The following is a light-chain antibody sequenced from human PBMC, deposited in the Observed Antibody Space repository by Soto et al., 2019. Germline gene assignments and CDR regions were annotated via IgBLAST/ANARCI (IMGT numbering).Light chain of an antibody. CDR2: EVS. CDR1: SSDVGAYNY. V-gene: IGLV2-14*01. J-gene: IGLJ1*01. Sequence: QSLLTQPPSLSATPGQRVNISCTGTSSDVGAYNYVSWYQQHPGKAPKLLLSEVSNRPSGVSDRFSGSKSGNTASLTISGLQAEDEADYYCSSLTTSFPYGVGIGTKVTVL. CDR3: SSLTTSFPYG.